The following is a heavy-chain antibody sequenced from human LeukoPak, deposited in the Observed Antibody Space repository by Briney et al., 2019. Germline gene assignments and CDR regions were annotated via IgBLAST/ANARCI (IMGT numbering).Heavy chain of an antibody. V-gene: IGHV1-46*01. J-gene: IGHJ5*02. CDR1: GYTFTSFY. CDR3: ARSPYTSKFDP. CDR2: INLSGGTT. D-gene: IGHD3-16*01. Sequence: ASVKVSCKASGYTFTSFYMHWVRQAPGQGLEWMEIINLSGGTTNYAQKFQGRVTMTRDTSTSTVYMELSSLRSEDTAMYYCARSPYTSKFDPWGQGTLVTVSS.